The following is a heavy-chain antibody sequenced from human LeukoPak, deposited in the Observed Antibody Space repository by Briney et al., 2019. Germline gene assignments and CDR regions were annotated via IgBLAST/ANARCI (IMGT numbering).Heavy chain of an antibody. D-gene: IGHD4-23*01. V-gene: IGHV3-53*01. CDR1: GFSFSSNW. CDR2: IYSGGST. CDR3: ARRAGGYSHPYDY. J-gene: IGHJ4*02. Sequence: GGSLRLSCAASGFSFSSNWMHWVRQAPGKGLEWVSLIYSGGSTYYADSVKGRFTISRDNSKNTLYLQMNSLRAEDTAVYYCARRAGGYSHPYDYWGQGTLVTVSS.